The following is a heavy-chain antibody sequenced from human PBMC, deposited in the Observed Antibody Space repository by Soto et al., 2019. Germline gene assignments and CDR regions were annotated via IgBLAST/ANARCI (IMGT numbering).Heavy chain of an antibody. CDR2: TFYRSKWYN. J-gene: IGHJ4*02. V-gene: IGHV6-1*01. D-gene: IGHD3-16*02. CDR3: TRANVWGSYRSYDY. CDR1: GDSVSNNKAA. Sequence: QVQLQQSGPGLVKPSQTLSLTCAVSGDSVSNNKAAWNWIRQSPSRGLEWLGRTFYRSKWYNDYAVSVKSRITIIPDTSKNQFSLQLDSVTPEDTAVYYCTRANVWGSYRSYDYWGQGTLVTVSS.